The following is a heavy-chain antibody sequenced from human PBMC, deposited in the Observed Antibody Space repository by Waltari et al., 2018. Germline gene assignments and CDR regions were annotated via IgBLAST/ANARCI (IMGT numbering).Heavy chain of an antibody. CDR2: FDPEDGET. Sequence: QVQLVQSGAEVKKPGASVKVSCTVSGYTLTELSLHWVRTPPGKGLEWMGGFDPEDGETIYAQKFQGRVTMTEDTSTDTAYMELSSLRSEDTAVYYCATVYYYGSGSYYFDYWGQGTLVTVSS. CDR3: ATVYYYGSGSYYFDY. D-gene: IGHD3-10*01. CDR1: GYTLTELS. J-gene: IGHJ4*02. V-gene: IGHV1-24*01.